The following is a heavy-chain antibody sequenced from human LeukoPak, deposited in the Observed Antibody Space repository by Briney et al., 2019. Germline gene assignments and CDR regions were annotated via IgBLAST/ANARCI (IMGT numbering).Heavy chain of an antibody. CDR3: TRVDVDAAMVFDY. CDR1: GFNFSNAW. CDR2: IKSKTDGGTT. J-gene: IGHJ4*02. D-gene: IGHD5-18*01. Sequence: GGSLRLSCAASGFNFSNAWMSWVRQAPGKGLEWVGRIKSKTDGGTTDYAAPVKGRFTISRDDSKNTLYLQMNSLKTEDTAVYYCTRVDVDAAMVFDYWGQGTLVTVSS. V-gene: IGHV3-15*01.